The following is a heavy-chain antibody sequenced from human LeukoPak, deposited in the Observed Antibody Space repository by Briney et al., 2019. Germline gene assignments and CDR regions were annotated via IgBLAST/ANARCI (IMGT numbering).Heavy chain of an antibody. CDR3: ARRVGHMVGARVGPHYYMDA. J-gene: IGHJ6*03. D-gene: IGHD1-26*01. Sequence: GGSLRLSCAASGFTFSSYEMNWVRQAPGKGLEWVSYISSSGSTIYYADSVKGRFTISRDNSKNTLYLQMNSLRAEDTAVYYCARRVGHMVGARVGPHYYMDAWGKGTTVTVSS. CDR2: ISSSGSTI. V-gene: IGHV3-48*03. CDR1: GFTFSSYE.